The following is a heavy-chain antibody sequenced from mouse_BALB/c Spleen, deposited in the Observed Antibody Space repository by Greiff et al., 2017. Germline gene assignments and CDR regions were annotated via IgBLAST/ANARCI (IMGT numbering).Heavy chain of an antibody. D-gene: IGHD2-1*01. Sequence: EVQVVESGGGLVKPGGSLKLSCAASGFTFSSYAMSWVRQSPEKRLEWVAEISSGGSYTYYPDTVPGRFTISRDNAKNTLYLEMSSLRSEDTAMYYCASDGNYDFDYWGQGTTLTVSS. CDR1: GFTFSSYA. V-gene: IGHV5-9-4*01. J-gene: IGHJ2*01. CDR3: ASDGNYDFDY. CDR2: ISSGGSYT.